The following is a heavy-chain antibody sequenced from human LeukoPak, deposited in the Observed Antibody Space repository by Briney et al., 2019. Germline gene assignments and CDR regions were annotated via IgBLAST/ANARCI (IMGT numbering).Heavy chain of an antibody. CDR3: ARGLRENDFWTGFCFDY. J-gene: IGHJ4*02. CDR2: ISSSGEST. V-gene: IGHV3-23*01. Sequence: GSLRLSCAASGFIFSMHAMSWVRQAPGKGLEWVSTISSSGESTYYADSVKGRFTISRDNSKNTLYLQMNSLRAEDTAVYSCARGLRENDFWTGFCFDYWGQGTLVTVSS. CDR1: GFIFSMHA. D-gene: IGHD3/OR15-3a*01.